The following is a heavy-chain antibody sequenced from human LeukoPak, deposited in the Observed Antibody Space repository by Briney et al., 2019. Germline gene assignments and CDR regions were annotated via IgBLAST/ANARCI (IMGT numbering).Heavy chain of an antibody. J-gene: IGHJ4*02. Sequence: SETLSLTCTVSGGSIRSYYWSWIRQPPGKGLEWIGSIYYSGSTYYNPSLKSRVTISVDTSKNQFSLKLSSVTAADTAVYYCARRSPSGWLPYWGQGTLVTVSS. V-gene: IGHV4-39*01. D-gene: IGHD6-19*01. CDR3: ARRSPSGWLPY. CDR2: IYYSGST. CDR1: GGSIRSYY.